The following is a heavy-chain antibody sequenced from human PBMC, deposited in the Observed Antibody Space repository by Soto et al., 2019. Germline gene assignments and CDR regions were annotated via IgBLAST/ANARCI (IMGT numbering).Heavy chain of an antibody. CDR1: GFTVSDHY. V-gene: IGHV3-66*01. CDR2: IYSGGST. J-gene: IGHJ4*02. D-gene: IGHD4-17*01. CDR3: VRVGGSYGHGPLGF. Sequence: EVHLVQSGGGLVQPGGSLRLSCAASGFTVSDHYMTWVRQVPGKGLEWVSVIYSGGSTYYADSVRGRFTISRDNSKNTLYLRMNSQRAEDTAVYYCVRVGGSYGHGPLGFWGQGTPVTVSS.